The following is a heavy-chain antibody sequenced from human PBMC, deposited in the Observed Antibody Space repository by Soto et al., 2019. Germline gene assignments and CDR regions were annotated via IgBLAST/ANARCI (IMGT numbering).Heavy chain of an antibody. D-gene: IGHD3-9*01. CDR1: GYKVSTWHNFTSYW. CDR3: LWFSRDDAFDI. Sequence: PGESLKISCMGSGYKVSTWHNFTSYWIAWVRQMPGEGLEWMGIIYPGDSDTRYSPSFQGQVTISADKSISTAYLQWSSLKASDTAMYYCLWFSRDDAFDIWGQGTMVTVSS. V-gene: IGHV5-51*01. CDR2: IYPGDSDT. J-gene: IGHJ3*02.